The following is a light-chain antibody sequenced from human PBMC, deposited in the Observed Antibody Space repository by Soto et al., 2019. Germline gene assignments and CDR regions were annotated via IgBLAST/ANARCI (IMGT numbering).Light chain of an antibody. V-gene: IGLV2-23*02. CDR3: CSYAGSSPYV. CDR2: EVS. CDR1: SSDVGGYNY. Sequence: QSALTQPASVSGSPGQSITISCSGTSSDVGGYNYVSWYQQHPGKAPKLMIYEVSNRSSGVSNRFSGSKSGNTASLTISGLQAEDEADYYCCSYAGSSPYVFGTGTKVTVL. J-gene: IGLJ1*01.